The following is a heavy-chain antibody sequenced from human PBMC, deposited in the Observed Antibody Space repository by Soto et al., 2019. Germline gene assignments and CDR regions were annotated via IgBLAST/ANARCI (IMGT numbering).Heavy chain of an antibody. J-gene: IGHJ6*02. CDR3: ARQWELSGYYYGMDV. CDR2: MNPDTGNT. Sequence: GASVKVSCKASGYTFTSYDINWVRQATGQGLEWMGWMNPDTGNTGYAQKFQGGVTMTRDTSISTAYMELSSLRSEDTAVYYCARQWELSGYYYGMDVWGQGTTATVSS. V-gene: IGHV1-8*01. CDR1: GYTFTSYD. D-gene: IGHD1-26*01.